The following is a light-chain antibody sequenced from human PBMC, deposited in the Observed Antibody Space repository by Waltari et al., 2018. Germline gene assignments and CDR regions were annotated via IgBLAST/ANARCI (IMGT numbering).Light chain of an antibody. J-gene: IGKJ5*01. CDR3: QQRSNWPPSIT. Sequence: EIVLTQSPATLSFSPGERASQSVGSYLAWYQKKPGQAPRLLIYEASNRAIGIPGRFSGSGSGTDFTLTISSLEPEDFADYYCQQRSNWPPSITFGQGTRLEIK. CDR1: QSVGSY. V-gene: IGKV3-11*01. CDR2: EAS.